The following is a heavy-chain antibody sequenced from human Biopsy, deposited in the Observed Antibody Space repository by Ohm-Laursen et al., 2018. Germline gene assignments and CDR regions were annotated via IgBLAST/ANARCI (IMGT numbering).Heavy chain of an antibody. J-gene: IGHJ1*01. Sequence: PSDTLSLTCTVSGGSFTSHYWSWIRQPPGKGLEWIGHISHTGYTSYKSSLKSRVTISLDTSRKHFSLRLTSLAAADTAVYYCARGSNEYGGLYFPHWGQGTLVTVSS. D-gene: IGHD4-23*01. CDR3: ARGSNEYGGLYFPH. V-gene: IGHV4-59*11. CDR1: GGSFTSHY. CDR2: ISHTGYT.